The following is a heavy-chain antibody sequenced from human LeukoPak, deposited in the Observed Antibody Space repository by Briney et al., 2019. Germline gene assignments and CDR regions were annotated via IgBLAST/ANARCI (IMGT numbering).Heavy chain of an antibody. Sequence: GGSLRLSCAASGFTFSNYSMNWVRQAPGKGLEWVSSISSSSSYIYYADSVKGRFAISRDNAKNPLYLQMNSLRAEDTAVYYCARDTISSTGEDDAFEIGGQGTMVTVSS. CDR2: ISSSSSYI. J-gene: IGHJ3*02. CDR1: GFTFSNYS. V-gene: IGHV3-21*01. D-gene: IGHD2-2*01. CDR3: ARDTISSTGEDDAFEI.